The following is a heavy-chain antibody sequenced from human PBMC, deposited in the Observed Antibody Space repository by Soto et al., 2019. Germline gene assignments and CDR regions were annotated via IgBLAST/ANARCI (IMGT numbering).Heavy chain of an antibody. V-gene: IGHV3-23*01. CDR1: WFTFSSLA. CDR3: AKVLDYYDSSGHDY. D-gene: IGHD3-22*01. Sequence: WGSLRLPWAASWFTFSSLAVSRVRQAPRKGLEWVSAISGSGGSTYYADSVKGRFTISRDNSKNTLYLQMNSLRAEDTAVYYCAKVLDYYDSSGHDYWGQGTLVSVSS. J-gene: IGHJ4*02. CDR2: ISGSGGST.